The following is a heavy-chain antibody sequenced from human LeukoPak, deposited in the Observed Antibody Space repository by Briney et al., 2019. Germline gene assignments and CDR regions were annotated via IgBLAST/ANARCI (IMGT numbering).Heavy chain of an antibody. CDR1: GGTFSSYA. V-gene: IGHV1-69*13. Sequence: SVKVSCKASGGTFSSYAISWVRQAPGQGLEWMGGIIPIFGTANYAQKFQGRVTITADESTSTAYMELSSLRSEDTAVYYCARDLHPYYYDSSGYGMDVWGQGTTVTVSS. J-gene: IGHJ6*02. CDR2: IIPIFGTA. CDR3: ARDLHPYYYDSSGYGMDV. D-gene: IGHD3-22*01.